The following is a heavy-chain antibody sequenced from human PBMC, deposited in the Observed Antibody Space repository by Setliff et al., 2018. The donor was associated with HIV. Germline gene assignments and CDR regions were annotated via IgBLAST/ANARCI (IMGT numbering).Heavy chain of an antibody. CDR3: ARPLLRTNPVYGILGNWFDS. J-gene: IGHJ5*01. D-gene: IGHD2-8*01. CDR2: ISPDESER. Sequence: GGSLRLSCSTSGFNFRDSWMSWLRLAPGKGLEWVANISPDESERYSVDSVRGRFTISRDNAKNSLCLQMNSLRADDTAVYYCARPLLRTNPVYGILGNWFDSWGMGTLVTVSS. V-gene: IGHV3-7*03. CDR1: GFNFRDSW.